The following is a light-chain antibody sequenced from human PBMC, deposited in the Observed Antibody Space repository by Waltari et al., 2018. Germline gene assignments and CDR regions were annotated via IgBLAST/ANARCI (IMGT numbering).Light chain of an antibody. Sequence: DIVMTQSPDSLPVSLGERPTINCKSSQSVINSADNKNKLAWYQQKAGQPPKLLIYWASTRESGVPDRFSGSGSGTDFTLTISSLQAEDVAVYYCQQYYRVPFTFGPGTKVDIK. CDR3: QQYYRVPFT. V-gene: IGKV4-1*01. CDR1: QSVINSADNKNK. CDR2: WAS. J-gene: IGKJ3*01.